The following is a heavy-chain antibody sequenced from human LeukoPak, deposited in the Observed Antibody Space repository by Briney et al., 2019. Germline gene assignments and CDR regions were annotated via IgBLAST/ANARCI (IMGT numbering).Heavy chain of an antibody. CDR1: GGSISSGDYY. D-gene: IGHD3-10*01. Sequence: PSETLSLTCTVSGGSISSGDYYWSWIRQPPGKGLEWIGYTYYSGSTYYNPSLKSRVTISVDTSKNQFSLKLSSVTAADTAVYYCASAMSITMVRGVTVDYWGQGTLVTVSS. J-gene: IGHJ4*02. CDR3: ASAMSITMVRGVTVDY. V-gene: IGHV4-30-4*01. CDR2: TYYSGST.